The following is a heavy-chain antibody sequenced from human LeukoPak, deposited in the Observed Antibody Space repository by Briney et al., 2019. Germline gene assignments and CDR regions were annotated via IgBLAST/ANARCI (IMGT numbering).Heavy chain of an antibody. Sequence: SETLSLTCTVSGGSISSYHWSWIRQPPGKGLEWIGYIYYSGSTNYNPSLKSRVTISVDTSKTQFSLKLSSVTAAGTAVYYGARLWYYYDSSGYSVRYFDLWGRGTLVTVSS. CDR1: GGSISSYH. CDR2: IYYSGST. V-gene: IGHV4-59*01. J-gene: IGHJ2*01. D-gene: IGHD3-22*01. CDR3: ARLWYYYDSSGYSVRYFDL.